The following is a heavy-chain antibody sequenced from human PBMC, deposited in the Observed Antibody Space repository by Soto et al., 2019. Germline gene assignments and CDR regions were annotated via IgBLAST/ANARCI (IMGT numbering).Heavy chain of an antibody. CDR3: ATGLNYYDYKTNRFAP. V-gene: IGHV4-34*01. D-gene: IGHD3-22*01. CDR1: GGSFSGYY. J-gene: IGHJ5*02. Sequence: QVQLQQWGAGLLKPSETLSLTCAVYGGSFSGYYWSWIRQPPGKGLEWIGEINHSGSTNYNPSLKRRVTLSVDMPRNQFALNLSSVTADVPAVYYCATGLNYYDYKTNRFAPWGPGTLVTVSS. CDR2: INHSGST.